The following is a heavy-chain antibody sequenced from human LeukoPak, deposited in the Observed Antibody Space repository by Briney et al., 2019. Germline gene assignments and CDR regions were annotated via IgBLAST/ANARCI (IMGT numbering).Heavy chain of an antibody. CDR1: VHPHKTIA. CDR2: ISGRTGST. Sequence: PGVSQTLSCTPSVHPHKTIAVLGPPQAPGKGLEGVSAISGRTGSTYYGDSVKGRFTISRDNSKNTVYLQMNSLRPEDTAVYYCAREEFDIALFSVGMRQPQFDWWGQGTLVTVSS. D-gene: IGHD2-15*01. V-gene: IGHV3-23*01. J-gene: IGHJ4*02. CDR3: AREEFDIALFSVGMRQPQFDW.